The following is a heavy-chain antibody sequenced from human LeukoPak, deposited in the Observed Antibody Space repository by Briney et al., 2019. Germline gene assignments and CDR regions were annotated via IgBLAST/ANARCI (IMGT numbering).Heavy chain of an antibody. Sequence: PSETLSLTCTVSGGSISSSSYYWGWMRQPPGKGLELIVSIYYSGSTYYNPSLKSRVSISVDTSKNQFSLKLISVTAADTAVYYCARLGGSSWEHYWGQGTLVTVSS. CDR1: GGSISSSSYY. J-gene: IGHJ4*02. V-gene: IGHV4-39*01. CDR3: ARLGGSSWEHY. CDR2: IYYSGST. D-gene: IGHD6-13*01.